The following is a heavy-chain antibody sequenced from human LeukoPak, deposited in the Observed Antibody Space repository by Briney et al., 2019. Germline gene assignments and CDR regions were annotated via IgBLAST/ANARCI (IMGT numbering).Heavy chain of an antibody. J-gene: IGHJ4*02. V-gene: IGHV3-53*01. D-gene: IGHD2-15*01. Sequence: GGSLRLSCAASGFTFSIYSMNWVRQAPGQGLEWVSIFYSGGSTYYADSVKGRFTISRDDSKNTLYLQMNSLRAEDTAVYYCATSSGGPRRAFDYWGQGTLVTVSS. CDR2: FYSGGST. CDR3: ATSSGGPRRAFDY. CDR1: GFTFSIYS.